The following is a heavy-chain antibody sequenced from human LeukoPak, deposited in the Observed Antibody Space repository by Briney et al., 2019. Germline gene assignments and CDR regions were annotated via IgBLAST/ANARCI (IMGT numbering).Heavy chain of an antibody. Sequence: PSQTLSLTCTVSGGSISSGSYYWSWIRQPAGKGLEWIGRIYTSGSTNYNPSLKSRVTISVDTSKNQFSLKLSSVTAADTAVYYCAREGYYGSGSLDYWGQGTLVTVSS. CDR3: AREGYYGSGSLDY. D-gene: IGHD3-10*01. V-gene: IGHV4-61*02. CDR1: GGSISSGSYY. CDR2: IYTSGST. J-gene: IGHJ4*02.